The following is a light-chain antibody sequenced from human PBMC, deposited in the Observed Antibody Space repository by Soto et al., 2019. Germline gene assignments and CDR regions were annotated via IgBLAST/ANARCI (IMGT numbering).Light chain of an antibody. CDR1: ENIFKC. CDR3: QHYHPQSIN. J-gene: IGKJ4*01. Sequence: DILLIQSPATLSASVGDRLTITCRASENIFKCWAWYQQRSGSAPNLLIYAASDLEKGVPSRFSGSGSGTEFTLTIEHLQPNDSATYCCQHYHPQSINVGGGTQVDVK. V-gene: IGKV1-5*01. CDR2: AAS.